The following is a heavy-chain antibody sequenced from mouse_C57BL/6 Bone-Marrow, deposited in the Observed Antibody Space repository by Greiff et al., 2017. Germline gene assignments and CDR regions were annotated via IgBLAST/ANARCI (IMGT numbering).Heavy chain of an antibody. CDR2: IYPRSGNT. CDR3: ARSRDYDYSGFAY. V-gene: IGHV1-81*01. J-gene: IGHJ3*01. Sequence: VKLQQSGAELARPGASVKLSCKASGYTFTSYGISWVKQRTGPGLEWIGEIYPRSGNTYYNEKFKGKATLTADKSSSTAYMELRSLTSEDSAVYFCARSRDYDYSGFAYWGQGTLVTVSA. CDR1: GYTFTSYG. D-gene: IGHD2-4*01.